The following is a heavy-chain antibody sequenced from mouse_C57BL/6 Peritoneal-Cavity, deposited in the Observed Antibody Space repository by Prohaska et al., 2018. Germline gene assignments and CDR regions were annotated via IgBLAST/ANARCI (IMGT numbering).Heavy chain of an antibody. CDR3: ARRGLLDFDY. V-gene: IGHV1-50*01. CDR2: IDPSDSYT. CDR1: GHTFTSYW. D-gene: IGHD3-1*01. J-gene: IGHJ2*01. Sequence: GASVKLSCKASGHTFTSYWMQWVKQRPGQGLEWIGEIDPSDSYTNYNQKFKGKATLTVDTSSSAAYMQLSSLTSEDSAVYYCARRGLLDFDYWGQGTTLTVSS.